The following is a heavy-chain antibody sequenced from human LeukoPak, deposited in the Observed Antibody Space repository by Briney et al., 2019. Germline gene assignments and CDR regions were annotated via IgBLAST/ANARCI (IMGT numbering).Heavy chain of an antibody. V-gene: IGHV4-38-2*02. CDR1: GYSISSGYY. D-gene: IGHD3-10*01. J-gene: IGHJ3*02. CDR3: AKSNGYGLVDI. CDR2: IYHSGST. Sequence: PSETLSLTCTVSGYSISSGYYWGWIRQPPGKGLEWIGSIYHSGSTYYNPSLKSRVTISVDTSRNQFSLKLNSVTAADTAVYYCAKSNGYGLVDIWGQGTMLTVSS.